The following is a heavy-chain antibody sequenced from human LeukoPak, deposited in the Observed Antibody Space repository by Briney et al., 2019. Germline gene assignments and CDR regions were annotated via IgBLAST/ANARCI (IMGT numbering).Heavy chain of an antibody. CDR1: GFTFSSYW. Sequence: GGSLRLSCAASGFTFSSYWMSWVRQAPGKGLEWVANINRDGGEKYYVDSVEGRFTISRDNAKNSLYLQMNSLRVGDTAIYYCARDQGAAGDYWGQGTLVTVSS. V-gene: IGHV3-7*01. CDR2: INRDGGEK. D-gene: IGHD6-13*01. CDR3: ARDQGAAGDY. J-gene: IGHJ4*02.